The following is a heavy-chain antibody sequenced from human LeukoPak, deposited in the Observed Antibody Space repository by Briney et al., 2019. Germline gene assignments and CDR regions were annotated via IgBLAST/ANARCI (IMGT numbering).Heavy chain of an antibody. J-gene: IGHJ5*02. V-gene: IGHV1-2*02. Sequence: ASVKVSCRASGYTFTDYYIHWVRQAPGQGLEWMGWINPDNGGTNYAQKFQGRVTMTRDTSIRTVYMDLSRLRSDDTAVFYCTRETRVGNWFDPWGQGTQVTVSS. D-gene: IGHD4-11*01. CDR2: INPDNGGT. CDR1: GYTFTDYY. CDR3: TRETRVGNWFDP.